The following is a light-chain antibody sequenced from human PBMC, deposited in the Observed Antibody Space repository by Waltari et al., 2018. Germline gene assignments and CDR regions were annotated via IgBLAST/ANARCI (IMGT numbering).Light chain of an antibody. CDR1: TSLVYSSNNKNY. V-gene: IGKV4-1*01. J-gene: IGKJ2*01. CDR2: LES. CDR3: LQYYSVPYT. Sequence: DIVMTQSPASLAVSLGERATFNCKSSTSLVYSSNNKNYLCWCQQRPRQSPKLLIYLESTRESGVPDRFSGSGSGTDFTLTISSLQAEDVAVYYCLQYYSVPYTFGQGTKLEIK.